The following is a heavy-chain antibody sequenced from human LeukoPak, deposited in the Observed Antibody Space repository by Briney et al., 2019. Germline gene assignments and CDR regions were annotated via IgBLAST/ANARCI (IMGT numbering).Heavy chain of an antibody. J-gene: IGHJ4*02. CDR3: ARDGPAAIQYFDY. CDR2: INPNSGGT. V-gene: IGHV1-2*02. Sequence: ASVKVSRKASGYTFTGYYMHWVRQAPGQGLEWMGWINPNSGGTNYAQKFQGRVTMTRDTSISTAYMELSRLRSDDTAVYYCARDGPAAIQYFDYWGQGTLVTVSS. D-gene: IGHD2-2*02. CDR1: GYTFTGYY.